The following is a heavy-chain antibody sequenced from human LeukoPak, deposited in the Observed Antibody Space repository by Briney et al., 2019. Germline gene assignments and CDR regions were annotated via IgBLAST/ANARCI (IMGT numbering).Heavy chain of an antibody. CDR2: INHSGST. D-gene: IGHD6-13*01. CDR1: GGSFSGYY. J-gene: IGHJ4*02. CDR3: AKRGHYSINWYHYFDY. V-gene: IGHV4-34*01. Sequence: KPSETLSLTCAVYGGSFSGYYWSWIPQPPRKGPEWIGEINHSGSTNYNPPLKSRVTISVDTSKNQFSLKLSSVTAADTAVYYCAKRGHYSINWYHYFDYWGQGTLVTVSS.